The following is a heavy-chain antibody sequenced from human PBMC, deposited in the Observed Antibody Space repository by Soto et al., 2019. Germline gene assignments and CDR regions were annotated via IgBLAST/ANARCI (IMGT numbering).Heavy chain of an antibody. D-gene: IGHD3-22*01. J-gene: IGHJ5*02. V-gene: IGHV3-21*04. CDR1: GFTFSSYS. Sequence: GSLRLSCAASGFTFSSYSMNWVRQAPGKGLEWVSSISSSSSYIYYADSVKGRFTISRDNAKNSLYLQMNSLRAEDTAVYYCAKEGGITMIVVAGPTSPWGQGTLVTVSS. CDR3: AKEGGITMIVVAGPTSP. CDR2: ISSSSSYI.